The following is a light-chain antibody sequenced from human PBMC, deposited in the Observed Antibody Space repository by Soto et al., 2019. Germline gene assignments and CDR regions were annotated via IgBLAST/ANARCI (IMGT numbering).Light chain of an antibody. Sequence: DLQMTQSPSTLSAYVGERVTITCRASQSISPWLAWYQKKPGKAPNLLIYRASNLQTGVPSRFSGSGSGTEFTLTINSLQPDDFATYYCQQYRSRPYTFGQWTKLEIE. J-gene: IGKJ2*01. CDR1: QSISPW. V-gene: IGKV1-5*03. CDR2: RAS. CDR3: QQYRSRPYT.